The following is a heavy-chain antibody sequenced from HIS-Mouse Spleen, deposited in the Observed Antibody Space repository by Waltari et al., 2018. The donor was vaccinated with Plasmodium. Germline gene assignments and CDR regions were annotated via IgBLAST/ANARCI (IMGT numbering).Heavy chain of an antibody. CDR1: GFTVSSHY. CDR3: ARGMKSSSSAFDI. CDR2: IYSGGST. J-gene: IGHJ3*02. Sequence: VQLVESGGGLIQPGGSLRLSCDASGFTVSSHYMRWVPQAPGKGLEWVSVIYSGGSTYYADSVKGRFTISRDNSKNTLYLQMNSLRAEDTAVYYCARGMKSSSSAFDIWGQGTMVTVSS. D-gene: IGHD6-6*01. V-gene: IGHV3-53*01.